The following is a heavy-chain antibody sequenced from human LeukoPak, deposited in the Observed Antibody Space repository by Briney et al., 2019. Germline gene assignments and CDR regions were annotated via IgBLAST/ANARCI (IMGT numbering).Heavy chain of an antibody. CDR1: GYSISTGSY. V-gene: IGHV4-38-2*02. J-gene: IGHJ3*01. CDR2: IQYRGDS. CDR3: FDV. Sequence: SETLSLTCTVSGYSISTGSYWGWIRQPPGKGLEWIGNIQYRGDSYYNPSLKSRVTISLDTSKNQFSLRLNSVTAADTAVYDPFDVWGQGTMVTVSS.